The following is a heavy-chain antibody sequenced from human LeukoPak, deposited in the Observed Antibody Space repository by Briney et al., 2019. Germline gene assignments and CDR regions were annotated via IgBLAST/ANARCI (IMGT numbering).Heavy chain of an antibody. D-gene: IGHD3-22*01. Sequence: PSETLSLTCTVSGDSISNFYWSWIRQPAGKELEWLGYIYYSGSTNYNPSLKSRVTISVDTSKNQFSLNLSSVTAADTAVYYCARGSRYYYDSSGYLFDYWGQGTLVTVSS. J-gene: IGHJ4*02. CDR1: GDSISNFY. CDR2: IYYSGST. V-gene: IGHV4-59*01. CDR3: ARGSRYYYDSSGYLFDY.